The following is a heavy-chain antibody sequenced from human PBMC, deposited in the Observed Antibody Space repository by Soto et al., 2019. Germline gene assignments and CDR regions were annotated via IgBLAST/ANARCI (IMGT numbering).Heavy chain of an antibody. CDR1: GFTFDDYA. J-gene: IGHJ3*02. Sequence: GGSLRLSCAASGFTFDDYAMHWVRQAPGKGLEWVSLISGDGGSTYYADSVKGRFTISRDNSKNSLYLQMNSMRTEDTDLYYCAKGTVAGTDDAFDIWGQGTMVTVSS. CDR2: ISGDGGST. CDR3: AKGTVAGTDDAFDI. D-gene: IGHD6-19*01. V-gene: IGHV3-43*02.